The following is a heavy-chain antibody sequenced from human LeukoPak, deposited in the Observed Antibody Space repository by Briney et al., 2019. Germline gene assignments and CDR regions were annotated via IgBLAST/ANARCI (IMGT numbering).Heavy chain of an antibody. CDR3: ATYRQVLLPFES. V-gene: IGHV3-23*01. CDR2: IFPSGGAI. J-gene: IGHJ4*02. D-gene: IGHD2-8*02. Sequence: QTGGSLRLSCAASGFTFSTFAMSWVRQPPGKGLEWVSSIFPSGGAIHYADSVRGRFTISRDNSKSTLSLQMNSLTAEATALYYFATYRQVLLPFESWGQGTLVTVSS. CDR1: GFTFSTFA.